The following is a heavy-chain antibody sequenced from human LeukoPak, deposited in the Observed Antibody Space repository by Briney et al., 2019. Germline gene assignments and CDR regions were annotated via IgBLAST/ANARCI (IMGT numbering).Heavy chain of an antibody. CDR1: GDSVSSNSAA. V-gene: IGHV6-1*01. D-gene: IGHD3/OR15-3a*01. J-gene: IGHJ4*02. CDR3: ARQGLVYDY. Sequence: SQTLSLTCAISGDSVSSNSAAWTWIRQSPSRGLEWQGRTYYRSKWYNDYAVSVKGRMTINPDTSKNQFSLQLNSVTPEDTAVYYCARQGLVYDYWGQGTLVTVSS. CDR2: TYYRSKWYN.